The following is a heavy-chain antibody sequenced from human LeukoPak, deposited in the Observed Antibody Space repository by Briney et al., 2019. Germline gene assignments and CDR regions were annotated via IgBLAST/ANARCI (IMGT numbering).Heavy chain of an antibody. CDR3: AREYSSDRYFDY. D-gene: IGHD6-19*01. Sequence: SETLSLTCTVSGGSISSYYWSWIRQPAGKGLEWIGRMYSSGNTNYNPSLKSRVTMSVDTSKNQFSLKLSSVTAADTAAYYCAREYSSDRYFDYWGQGTLVTVSS. CDR1: GGSISSYY. V-gene: IGHV4-4*07. CDR2: MYSSGNT. J-gene: IGHJ4*02.